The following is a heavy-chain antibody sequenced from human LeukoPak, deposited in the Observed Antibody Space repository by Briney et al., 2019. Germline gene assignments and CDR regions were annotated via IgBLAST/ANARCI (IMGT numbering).Heavy chain of an antibody. CDR1: GFTFSSYA. J-gene: IGHJ4*02. V-gene: IGHV3-23*01. D-gene: IGHD3-16*01. CDR3: VLDARLGESLR. CDR2: ITSSGDST. Sequence: GGSLRLSCAASGFTFSSYAMSWVRQAPGGGPEWVSYITSSGDSTIYADSVKGRFTISRDNSKNTLYLQINRLRADDTAVYYCVLDARLGESLRWGQGTLVTVSA.